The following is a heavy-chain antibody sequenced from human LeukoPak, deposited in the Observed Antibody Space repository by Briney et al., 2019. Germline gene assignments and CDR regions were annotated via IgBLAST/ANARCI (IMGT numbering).Heavy chain of an antibody. CDR1: GFTFSSYW. CDR3: AKDYGDYPITLDY. CDR2: INSDGSST. V-gene: IGHV3-74*01. Sequence: GGSLRLSCAASGFTFSSYWMHWVRQAPGKGLVWVSRINSDGSSTSYADSVKGRFTISRDNAKNTLYLQMNSLRAEDTAVYYCAKDYGDYPITLDYWGQGTLVTVSS. J-gene: IGHJ4*02. D-gene: IGHD4-17*01.